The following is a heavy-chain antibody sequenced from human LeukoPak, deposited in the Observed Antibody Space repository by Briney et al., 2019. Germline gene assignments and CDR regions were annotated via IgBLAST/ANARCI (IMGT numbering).Heavy chain of an antibody. CDR1: GFTVSSNY. V-gene: IGHV3-53*01. D-gene: IGHD3-16*01. CDR2: IYSGGST. Sequence: GGSLRLSCAASGFTVSSNYMSWVSQAPGKGLEWVSVIYSGGSTYYTDSVKGRFTISRDNSKNTLYLQMNSLRAEDTAVYYCARGPLLRWGLGGRGMDVWGQGTTVTVSS. J-gene: IGHJ6*02. CDR3: ARGPLLRWGLGGRGMDV.